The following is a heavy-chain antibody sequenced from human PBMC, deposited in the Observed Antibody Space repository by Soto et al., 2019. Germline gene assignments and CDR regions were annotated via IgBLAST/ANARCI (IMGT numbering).Heavy chain of an antibody. CDR1: GGSISSGGYY. Sequence: PSETLSLTCTVSGGSISSGGYYWSWIRQHPGKGLEWIGYIYYSGSTYYNPSLKSRVTISVDTSKSQFSLKLSSVTAADTALYYCARRQQLELYYYYYGMDVWGQGTTVTVSS. CDR3: ARRQQLELYYYYYGMDV. V-gene: IGHV4-31*03. D-gene: IGHD6-6*01. J-gene: IGHJ6*02. CDR2: IYYSGST.